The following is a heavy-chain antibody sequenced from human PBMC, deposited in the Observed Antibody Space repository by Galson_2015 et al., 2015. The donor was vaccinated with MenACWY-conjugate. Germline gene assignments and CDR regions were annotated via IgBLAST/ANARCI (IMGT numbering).Heavy chain of an antibody. Sequence: LSLTCSVSGGSLSDSYWKWIRQPPGEGLEWIGHIHYSGSTNYSPSLKSRVLISIDTSKNPFSLRLSSVTAADTAVYYCARGWGWLPESWGQGTLVTVSS. V-gene: IGHV4-59*01. J-gene: IGHJ5*02. D-gene: IGHD2-15*01. CDR3: ARGWGWLPES. CDR1: GGSLSDSY. CDR2: IHYSGST.